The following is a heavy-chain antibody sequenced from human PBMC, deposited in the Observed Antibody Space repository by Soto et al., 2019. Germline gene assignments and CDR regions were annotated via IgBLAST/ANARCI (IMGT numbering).Heavy chain of an antibody. CDR1: GFTFSSYA. V-gene: IGHV3-23*01. CDR2: ISGSGGST. D-gene: IGHD2-15*01. CDR3: AKAGGFCGGSNCYPHWFEL. J-gene: IGHJ5*02. Sequence: PGGSLRLSCAASGFTFSSYAMSWVRQAPGKGLEWVSAISGSGGSTYYADSVKGRFTISRDNSRNSLYLQMNTLRAEDTALYFCAKAGGFCGGSNCYPHWFELWGQGTQVTVSS.